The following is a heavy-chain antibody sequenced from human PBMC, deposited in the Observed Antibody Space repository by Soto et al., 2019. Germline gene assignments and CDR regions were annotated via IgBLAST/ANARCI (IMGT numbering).Heavy chain of an antibody. CDR1: GGSISSGDYY. J-gene: IGHJ4*02. V-gene: IGHV4-30-4*01. Sequence: SETLSLTCTVSGGSISSGDYYWSWIRQPPGKGLEWIGYIYYSGSTYYNPSLKSRVTISVDTSRNQFSLKLSSVTAADTAVYYCARLDSTVTTLDYWGQGTLVTVSS. CDR3: ARLDSTVTTLDY. D-gene: IGHD4-4*01. CDR2: IYYSGST.